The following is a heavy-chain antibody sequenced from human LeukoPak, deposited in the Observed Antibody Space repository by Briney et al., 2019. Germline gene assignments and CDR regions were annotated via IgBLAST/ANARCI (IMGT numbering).Heavy chain of an antibody. CDR2: INPNSGGT. D-gene: IGHD6-13*01. J-gene: IGHJ6*02. CDR1: GYTFTGYY. V-gene: IGHV1-2*02. CDR3: ASTRIAAAGIMDV. Sequence: ASVNVSCKASGYTFTGYYMHWVRQAPGHGLGWMGWINPNSGGTNYAQKFQGRVTMTRDTSISTAYMELSRLRSDDTAVYYCASTRIAAAGIMDVWGQGTTVTVSS.